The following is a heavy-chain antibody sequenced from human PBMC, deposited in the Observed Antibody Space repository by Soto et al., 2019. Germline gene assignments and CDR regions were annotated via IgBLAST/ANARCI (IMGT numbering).Heavy chain of an antibody. CDR3: AREDSGSYNGWFDH. J-gene: IGHJ5*02. V-gene: IGHV3-30*03. D-gene: IGHD1-26*01. CDR2: ISYDGSKK. Sequence: GGSLRLSCAASGFTFSNYGMHWVRQAPGKGLEWVAVISYDGSKKYYVDSVKGRFTISRDNSKNTLYMQMNSLRAEDTAVYYCAREDSGSYNGWFDHWGQGALVTVSS. CDR1: GFTFSNYG.